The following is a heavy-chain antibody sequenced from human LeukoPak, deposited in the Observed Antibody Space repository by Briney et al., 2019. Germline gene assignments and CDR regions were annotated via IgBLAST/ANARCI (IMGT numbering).Heavy chain of an antibody. CDR2: INPSGGST. CDR1: GYTFTSYY. CDR3: ARERITMVRGTQYNWFDP. V-gene: IGHV1-46*01. J-gene: IGHJ5*02. Sequence: GASVKASCKASGYTFTSYYMHWVRQAPGQGLEWMGIINPSGGSTSYAQKFQGRVTMTRDTSTSTVYMELSSLRSEDTAVYYCARERITMVRGTQYNWFDPWGQGTLVTVSS. D-gene: IGHD3-10*01.